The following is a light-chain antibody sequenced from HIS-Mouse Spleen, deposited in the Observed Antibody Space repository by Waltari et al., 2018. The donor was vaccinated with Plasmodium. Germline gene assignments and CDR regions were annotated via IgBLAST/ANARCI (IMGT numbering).Light chain of an antibody. Sequence: EIVMTQSQAPLSVSPGERATLSCRASQSVSSNLAWYQQKPGQAPRLLIYGASTRATGIPARFSGSGSGTEFTLTISSMQSEDFAVYYCQQYNNWPPYTFGQGTKLEIK. CDR2: GAS. CDR1: QSVSSN. J-gene: IGKJ2*01. CDR3: QQYNNWPPYT. V-gene: IGKV3-15*01.